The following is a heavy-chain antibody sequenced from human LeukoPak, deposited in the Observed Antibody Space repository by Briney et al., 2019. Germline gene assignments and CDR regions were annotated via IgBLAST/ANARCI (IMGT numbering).Heavy chain of an antibody. Sequence: SGTLSLTCTVSGGSISSSSYYWGWIRQPPGKGLEWIGSIYYSGSTYYNPSLKSRVTISVDTSKNQFSLKLSSVTAADTAVYYCAREDGVVVPAAMPHYYYYYYGMDVWGQGTTVTVSS. D-gene: IGHD2-2*01. CDR1: GGSISSSSYY. J-gene: IGHJ6*02. CDR3: AREDGVVVPAAMPHYYYYYYGMDV. CDR2: IYYSGST. V-gene: IGHV4-39*07.